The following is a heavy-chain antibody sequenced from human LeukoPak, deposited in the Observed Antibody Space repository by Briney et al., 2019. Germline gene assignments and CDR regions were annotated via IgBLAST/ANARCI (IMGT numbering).Heavy chain of an antibody. CDR3: ARRGGGSGIAAAAPFDY. V-gene: IGHV3-21*01. CDR1: GFTFSTYS. J-gene: IGHJ4*02. D-gene: IGHD6-13*01. CDR2: ITSSSTYI. Sequence: GGSLRLSCAASGFTFSTYSMNWVRQAPGKGLEWVSCITSSSTYINYADSVKGRFTISRDNAKNSLYLQMNSLRAEGTAVYYCARRGGGSGIAAAAPFDYWGQGTLVTVSS.